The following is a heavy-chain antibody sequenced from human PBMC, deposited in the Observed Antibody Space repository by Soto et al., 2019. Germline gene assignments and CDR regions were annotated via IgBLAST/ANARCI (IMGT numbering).Heavy chain of an antibody. J-gene: IGHJ4*02. Sequence: PGESLKISCEGSGYIFTSYWIGWVRQMPGKGLEWMGIIYPGDSDTRYSPSFQGQVTISADKSISTAYLQWNSLKASDTAMYFCARLDPFDTSATSTGDFDYWGQGTLLTVSS. CDR2: IYPGDSDT. CDR3: ARLDPFDTSATSTGDFDY. V-gene: IGHV5-51*01. CDR1: GYIFTSYW. D-gene: IGHD3-22*01.